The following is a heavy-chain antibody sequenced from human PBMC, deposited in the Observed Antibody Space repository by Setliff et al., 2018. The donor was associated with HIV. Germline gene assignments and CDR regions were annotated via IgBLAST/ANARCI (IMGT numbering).Heavy chain of an antibody. CDR2: IYDSEST. CDR3: ARETNASGSLTAYWYFDL. CDR1: GGSISSGDYY. D-gene: IGHD3-10*01. V-gene: IGHV4-30-4*08. Sequence: PSETLSLTCTVSGGSISSGDYYWSWIRQPPGKGLEWIGNIYDSESTYYNPSLKSRVTISIDRSKNQFSLKLNSVTAADTAVYYCARETNASGSLTAYWYFDLWGRGTLVTVSS. J-gene: IGHJ2*01.